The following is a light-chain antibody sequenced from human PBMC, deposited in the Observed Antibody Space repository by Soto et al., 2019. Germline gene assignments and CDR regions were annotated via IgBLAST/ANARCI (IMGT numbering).Light chain of an antibody. Sequence: QSVLTQPPSASGSPGQSVTISCTGTSSDIGSYDYVSWYQQHPGKAPNLIIYEVTDRPSGVSNRFSGSKSGNTASLTISGLQAEDEADYYCSSFTSTSTRLFGSGTKVTVL. CDR1: SSDIGSYDY. CDR3: SSFTSTSTRL. V-gene: IGLV2-14*01. CDR2: EVT. J-gene: IGLJ1*01.